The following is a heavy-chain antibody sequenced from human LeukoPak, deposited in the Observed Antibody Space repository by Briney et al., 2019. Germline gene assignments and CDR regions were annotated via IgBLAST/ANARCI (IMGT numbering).Heavy chain of an antibody. V-gene: IGHV3-23*01. J-gene: IGHJ4*02. CDR3: AKDLGDYIYPSLFDY. D-gene: IGHD3-3*01. CDR2: ISPSGGTT. CDR1: GFTFSSYA. Sequence: GGSLRLSCAASGFTFSSYAMNWVRQAPGQGLEWVSGISPSGGTTYYADSVKGRFTISRDNSKDTLYLQMNSLGVEDTAVYYCAKDLGDYIYPSLFDYWGQGTLVTVSS.